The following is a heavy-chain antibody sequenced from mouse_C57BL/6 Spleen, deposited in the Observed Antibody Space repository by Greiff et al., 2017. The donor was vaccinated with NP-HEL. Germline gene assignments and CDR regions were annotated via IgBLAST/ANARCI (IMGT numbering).Heavy chain of an antibody. V-gene: IGHV1-80*01. J-gene: IGHJ3*01. CDR3: GRKILTGARDFAY. CDR1: GYAFSSYW. CDR2: IYPGDGDT. Sequence: QVQLKESGAELVKPGASVKISCKASGYAFSSYWMNWVKQRPGKGLEWIGQIYPGDGDTNYNGKFKGKSTLTADKSSSTAYRQLSSLTSEDSAVYFCGRKILTGARDFAYWGQGTLVTVSA. D-gene: IGHD4-1*01.